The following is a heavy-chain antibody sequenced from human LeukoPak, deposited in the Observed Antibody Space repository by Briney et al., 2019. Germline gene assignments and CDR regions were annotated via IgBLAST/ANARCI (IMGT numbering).Heavy chain of an antibody. Sequence: GASVKVSCKASGYTFTSYYIQWVRQAPGQGLEWMGWINPSSGGTNYAQTFQGRVTMTRDTSISTAYMELSRLRSDDTAVYFCERDHCVSGGCYEEYYYGMDVWGRGTTVTVSS. J-gene: IGHJ6*02. CDR2: INPSSGGT. CDR3: ERDHCVSGGCYEEYYYGMDV. CDR1: GYTFTSYY. V-gene: IGHV1-2*02. D-gene: IGHD2-2*01.